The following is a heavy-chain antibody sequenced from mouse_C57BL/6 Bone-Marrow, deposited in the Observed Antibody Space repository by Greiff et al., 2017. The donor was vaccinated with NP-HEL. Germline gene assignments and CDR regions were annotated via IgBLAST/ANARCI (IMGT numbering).Heavy chain of an antibody. V-gene: IGHV1-81*01. J-gene: IGHJ3*01. Sequence: VQRVESGAELARPGASVKLSCKASGYTFTSYGISWVKQRTGQGLEWIGEIYPRSGNTYYNEKFKGKATLTADKSSSTAYMELRSLTSEDSAVYFCARRSYDGYYVGFAYWGQGTLVTVSA. CDR3: ARRSYDGYYVGFAY. CDR1: GYTFTSYG. CDR2: IYPRSGNT. D-gene: IGHD2-3*01.